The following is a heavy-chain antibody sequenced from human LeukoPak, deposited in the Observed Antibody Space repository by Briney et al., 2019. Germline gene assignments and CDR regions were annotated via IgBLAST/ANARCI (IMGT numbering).Heavy chain of an antibody. CDR1: GFTFDDYA. CDR3: AKMSAAGTVGYFDY. D-gene: IGHD6-13*01. J-gene: IGHJ4*02. CDR2: ISWNSGSI. V-gene: IGHV3-9*01. Sequence: QAGGSLRLSCAASGFTFDDYAMHWVRQAPGKGLEWVSGISWNSGSIGYADSVKGRFTISRDDAKNSLYLQMNSLRPEDTALYYCAKMSAAGTVGYFDYWGEGTLVTVSS.